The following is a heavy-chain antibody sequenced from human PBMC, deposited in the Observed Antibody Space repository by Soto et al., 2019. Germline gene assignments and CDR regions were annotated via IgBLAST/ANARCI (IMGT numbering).Heavy chain of an antibody. CDR2: INPSGGST. CDR1: GYTFTSYY. D-gene: IGHD6-6*01. Sequence: ASVNVSCKASGYTFTSYYMHWVRQAPGQGLEWMGIINPSGGSTSYAQKFQGRVTMTRDTSTSTVYMELSSLRSEDTAVYYCARLIAARRSRVGYFDYWGQGTLVTVSS. V-gene: IGHV1-46*01. CDR3: ARLIAARRSRVGYFDY. J-gene: IGHJ4*02.